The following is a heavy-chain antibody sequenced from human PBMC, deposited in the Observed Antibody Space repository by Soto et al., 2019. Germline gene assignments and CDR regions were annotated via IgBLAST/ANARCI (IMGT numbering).Heavy chain of an antibody. D-gene: IGHD5-12*01. V-gene: IGHV1-8*01. J-gene: IGHJ4*02. CDR2: MNPNSRDT. Sequence: ASVKVSCKASGFTFSNYDIHWVRQATGQGLEWMGWMNPNSRDTGYAQKFQGRVTMTRDTSISAAYMDLTSLRSEDTAVYYCARGRVSSYSGYHLDYWGQGTLVTVS. CDR1: GFTFSNYD. CDR3: ARGRVSSYSGYHLDY.